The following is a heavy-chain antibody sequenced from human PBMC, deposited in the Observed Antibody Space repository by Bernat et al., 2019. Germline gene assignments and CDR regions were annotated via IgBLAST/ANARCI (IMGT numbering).Heavy chain of an antibody. J-gene: IGHJ6*02. CDR1: GFTFSNHA. Sequence: QVQLVESGGGVVQPGRSLRLSCAASGFTFSNHAMQWVRQALGKGLEWVALISYDGSNKYHADSVKGRFTISRDNSKNTLYLQVNSLRAEDTAVYYCARSSPIYYSYYGMDVWGQGTTVTVSS. CDR2: ISYDGSNK. V-gene: IGHV3-30*04. CDR3: ARSSPIYYSYYGMDV.